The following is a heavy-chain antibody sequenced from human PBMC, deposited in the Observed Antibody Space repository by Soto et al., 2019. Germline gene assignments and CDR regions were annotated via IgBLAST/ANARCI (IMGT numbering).Heavy chain of an antibody. CDR3: AKDLSSLGWLALGAPFDS. V-gene: IGHV3-23*01. CDR1: GFTFSTYA. J-gene: IGHJ4*02. CDR2: VSANGRNT. Sequence: GSLRLSCAASGFTFSTYAMNWVRQAQGRGLEWVSSVSANGRNTYYAGSVKGRFTVSRDKSKNALFLQLDSLRVEDTAIYYCAKDLSSLGWLALGAPFDSWGPGTLVTVSS. D-gene: IGHD3-22*01.